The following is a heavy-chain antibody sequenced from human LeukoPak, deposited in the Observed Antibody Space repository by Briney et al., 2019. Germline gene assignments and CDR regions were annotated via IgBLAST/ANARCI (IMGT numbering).Heavy chain of an antibody. D-gene: IGHD3-3*01. Sequence: ASVKVSCKASGYTFTSYDINWVRQATGQGLEWMGWMNPNSGNTGYAQKLQGRVTMTTDTSTSTAYMELRSLRSDDTAVYYCARDTYYDFWSGYSRTGFDPWGQGTLVTVSS. CDR2: MNPNSGNT. CDR3: ARDTYYDFWSGYSRTGFDP. J-gene: IGHJ5*02. V-gene: IGHV1-8*01. CDR1: GYTFTSYD.